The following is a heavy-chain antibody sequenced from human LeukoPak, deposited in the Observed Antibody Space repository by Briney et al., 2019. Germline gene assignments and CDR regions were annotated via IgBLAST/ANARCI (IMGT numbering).Heavy chain of an antibody. CDR3: ASPKSGSPFAPFDI. D-gene: IGHD1-26*01. CDR1: GFTFSSYA. Sequence: GGSLRLSCAASGFTFSSYAMHWVRQAPGKGLEWVAVISYDGSNKYYADSVKGRFTISRDNSKNTLYLQMNSLRAEDTAVYYCASPKSGSPFAPFDIWGQGAMVTVSS. V-gene: IGHV3-30-3*01. J-gene: IGHJ3*02. CDR2: ISYDGSNK.